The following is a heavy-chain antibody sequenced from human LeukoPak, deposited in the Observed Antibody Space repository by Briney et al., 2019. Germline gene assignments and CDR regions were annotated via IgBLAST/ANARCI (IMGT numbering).Heavy chain of an antibody. V-gene: IGHV1-2*02. J-gene: IGHJ4*02. D-gene: IGHD2-2*01. CDR1: GYTFTGYY. CDR3: ALIVVVPAANDY. Sequence: ASVKVSCKASGYTFTGYYMHWVRQAPGQGLEWMGWINPNSGGTNYAQEFQGRVTMTRDTSISTAYMELSRLRSDDTAVYYCALIVVVPAANDYWGQGTLVTVSS. CDR2: INPNSGGT.